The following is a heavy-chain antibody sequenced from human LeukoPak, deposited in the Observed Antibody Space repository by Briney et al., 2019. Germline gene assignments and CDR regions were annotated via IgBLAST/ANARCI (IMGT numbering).Heavy chain of an antibody. J-gene: IGHJ3*02. CDR3: AKDRPPWAYDKPYDAFDI. D-gene: IGHD3-22*01. V-gene: IGHV3-23*01. CDR1: GFTFSSYA. Sequence: PGGSLRLSCAASGFTFSSYAMSWVRQAPGKGLEWVSTVSGSGGSTYYAYSVKGRFTISSDNSKNTLYLQMNSLRAEDTAVYYCAKDRPPWAYDKPYDAFDIWGQGTMVTVSS. CDR2: VSGSGGST.